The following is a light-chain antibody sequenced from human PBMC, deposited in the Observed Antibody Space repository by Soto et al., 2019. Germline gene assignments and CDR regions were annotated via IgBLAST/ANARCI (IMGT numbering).Light chain of an antibody. Sequence: DIVMTQSPLSLPVTPGDPSSISCSSSQSLLHSNGYNYLYWYLQKPGQSPQLLIYLGSNRASGVPDRFSGSGSGTDFTLKISRVEAEDVGFYYCMQGLQTAWTFGQGTKVDIK. V-gene: IGKV2-28*01. CDR2: LGS. CDR1: QSLLHSNGYNY. J-gene: IGKJ1*01. CDR3: MQGLQTAWT.